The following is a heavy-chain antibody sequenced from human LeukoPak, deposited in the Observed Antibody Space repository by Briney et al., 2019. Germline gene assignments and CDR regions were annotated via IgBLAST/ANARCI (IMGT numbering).Heavy chain of an antibody. CDR3: ATAMIWGSYRSYYYYYYMDV. V-gene: IGHV1-69*06. CDR1: GGTFSSYA. D-gene: IGHD3-16*02. CDR2: IIPIFGTA. Sequence: ASVKVSCKASGGTFSSYAISWVRQTPGQGLEWMGGIIPIFGTANYAQKFQGRVTMTEDTSTDTAYMELSSLRSEDTAVYYCATAMIWGSYRSYYYYYYMDVWGKGTTVTVSS. J-gene: IGHJ6*03.